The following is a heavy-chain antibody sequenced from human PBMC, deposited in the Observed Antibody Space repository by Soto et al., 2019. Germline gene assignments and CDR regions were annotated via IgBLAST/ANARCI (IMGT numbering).Heavy chain of an antibody. CDR3: ARSYYGSGRGNYYYYYAMDV. D-gene: IGHD3-10*01. V-gene: IGHV1-69*12. J-gene: IGHJ6*02. CDR1: GGTFSTSG. Sequence: QVHLVQSGAEVKKPGSSVRVSCKASGGTFSTSGISWVRQAPGKGLEWVGGIIPTFNTTNYGQRFQGSVTITGDESTMTAYLELRSLRSADTAVYYCARSYYGSGRGNYYYYYAMDVWGPGTTVTVSS. CDR2: IIPTFNTT.